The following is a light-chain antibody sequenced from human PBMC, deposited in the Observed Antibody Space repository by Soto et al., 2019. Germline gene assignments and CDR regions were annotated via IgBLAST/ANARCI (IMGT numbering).Light chain of an antibody. CDR3: QQGSSLPCT. CDR1: QNIKNY. J-gene: IGKJ2*02. CDR2: AAS. Sequence: DIQVTQSPSSLSVSVGDRVTITCRASQNIKNYVNWYQRKPGTAPRLLIYAASNLHSGVHSRFSASGSGPEFALNSSGLQPDDFGTYYCQQGSSLPCTFCQATKL. V-gene: IGKV1-39*01.